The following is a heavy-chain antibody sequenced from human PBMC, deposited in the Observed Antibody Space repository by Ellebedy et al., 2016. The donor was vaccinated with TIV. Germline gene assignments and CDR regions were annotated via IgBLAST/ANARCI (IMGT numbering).Heavy chain of an antibody. Sequence: ASVKVSCXASGYTFAGYYMHWVRQAPGQGLEWMGWINPNSGGTNYAQKFQGRVTMTRDTSISTAYMELSRLRAEDTAVYYCAKDARGVGPRGGHNDYWGQGTLVTVSS. V-gene: IGHV1-2*02. CDR3: AKDARGVGPRGGHNDY. CDR1: GYTFAGYY. J-gene: IGHJ4*02. CDR2: INPNSGGT. D-gene: IGHD1-26*01.